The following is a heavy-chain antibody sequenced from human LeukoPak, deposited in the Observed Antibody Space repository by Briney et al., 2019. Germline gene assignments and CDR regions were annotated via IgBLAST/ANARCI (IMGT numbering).Heavy chain of an antibody. Sequence: SETLSLTCAVYGGSFSGYYWSWIRQPPGKGLEWIGEINHSGSTNYNPSLKSRVTISVDTSKNQFSLKLSSVTAADTALYYCATVRASSGHPFHYNYIDVWGKGTTVIVSS. V-gene: IGHV4-34*01. J-gene: IGHJ6*03. CDR2: INHSGST. D-gene: IGHD6-25*01. CDR1: GGSFSGYY. CDR3: ATVRASSGHPFHYNYIDV.